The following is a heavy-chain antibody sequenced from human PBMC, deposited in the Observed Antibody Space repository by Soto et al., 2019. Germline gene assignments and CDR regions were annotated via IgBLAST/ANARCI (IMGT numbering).Heavy chain of an antibody. J-gene: IGHJ4*02. CDR3: ARRDQQADY. CDR1: GFTFSSYC. CDR2: INSDGSST. V-gene: IGHV3-74*01. D-gene: IGHD2-21*01. Sequence: EVQLVESGGGLVQPGGSLRLSCAASGFTFSSYCMHWVRQAPGKGLVWVSRINSDGSSTRYANSVKGQFTISRVNAKYTVYMQTNRLRPEDTALYYGARRDQQADYWAQRTLVAV.